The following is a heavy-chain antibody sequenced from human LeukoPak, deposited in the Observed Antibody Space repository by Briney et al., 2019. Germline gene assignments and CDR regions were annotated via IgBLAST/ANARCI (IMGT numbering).Heavy chain of an antibody. CDR1: AYSFTSYC. Sequence: AEALQIACNGSAYSFTSYCIGWVRQMPGKGREWMGIIYHGDSDTRYSASFQGHVTISADNSISTAYLQWSSLKASDTAMYYCARGGVGGDYGDYDYWGQGTLVTVSS. J-gene: IGHJ4*02. CDR2: IYHGDSDT. CDR3: ARGGVGGDYGDYDY. D-gene: IGHD4-17*01. V-gene: IGHV5-51*01.